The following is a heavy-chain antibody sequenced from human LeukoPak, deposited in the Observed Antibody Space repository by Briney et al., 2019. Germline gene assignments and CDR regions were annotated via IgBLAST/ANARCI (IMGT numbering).Heavy chain of an antibody. J-gene: IGHJ6*03. CDR1: GGSFSGCY. Sequence: SETLSLTCAVYGGSFSGCYWSWIRQPPGKGLEWIGEINHSGSTNYNPSLKSRVTISVDTSKNQFSLKLSSVTAADTAVYYCARLGYSSSWYYYYYMDVWGKGTTVTVSS. CDR2: INHSGST. D-gene: IGHD6-13*01. V-gene: IGHV4-34*01. CDR3: ARLGYSSSWYYYYYMDV.